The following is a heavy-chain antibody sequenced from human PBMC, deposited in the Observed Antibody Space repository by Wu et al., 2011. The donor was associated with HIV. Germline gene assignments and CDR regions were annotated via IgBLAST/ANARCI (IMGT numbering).Heavy chain of an antibody. CDR3: AREWRYCTGGSPCPSEYLQH. V-gene: IGHV1-2*02. D-gene: IGHD2-8*02. J-gene: IGHJ1*01. CDR1: GYTFTDYF. CDR2: INPKSGDT. Sequence: QVQLVQSGAEMKKPGASLNVSCKASGYTFTDYFMHWVRQVPGRGLEWMGWINPKSGDTNYSQRFEGRVTMTRDTSTSTVYMELSGLRSDDTALYYCAREWRYCTGGSPCPSEYLQHWGQGTLV.